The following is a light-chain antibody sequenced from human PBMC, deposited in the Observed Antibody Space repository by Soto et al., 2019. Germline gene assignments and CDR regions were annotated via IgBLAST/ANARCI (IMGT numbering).Light chain of an antibody. J-gene: IGKJ1*01. V-gene: IGKV1-6*01. CDR1: QGIRND. Sequence: AIQMTQSASSVSSSVGDRVTITCLASQGIRNDLGWYQQKPGKAPKLLIYAASSLQSGVPSRFSGSGSGTDFTLTISSLQPEDFATYYCLQDYNYPWTFGQGTKVDIK. CDR3: LQDYNYPWT. CDR2: AAS.